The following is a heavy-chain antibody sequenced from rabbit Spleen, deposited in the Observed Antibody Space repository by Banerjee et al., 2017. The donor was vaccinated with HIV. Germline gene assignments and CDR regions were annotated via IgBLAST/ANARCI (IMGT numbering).Heavy chain of an antibody. V-gene: IGHV1S40*01. CDR2: IGAGSGGTT. Sequence: QSLEESGGDLVKPGASLTLTCTASGFSFSDGYYMCWVRQAPGKGLEWIACIGAGSGGTTWYASWAKGRFTISKTSSTTVTLQMPSLTAADTATYFCAKTYTMYGYGHNLWGQGTLVTVS. CDR1: GFSFSDGYY. CDR3: AKTYTMYGYGHNL. D-gene: IGHD6-1*01. J-gene: IGHJ4*01.